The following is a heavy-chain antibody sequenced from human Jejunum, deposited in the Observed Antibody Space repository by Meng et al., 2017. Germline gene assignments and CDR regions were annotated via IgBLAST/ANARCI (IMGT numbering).Heavy chain of an antibody. CDR2: INGGNGNT. CDR3: ARINGYDYGHVLDY. V-gene: IGHV1-3*01. D-gene: IGHD5-12*01. CDR1: GYMFTAYD. Sequence: QVQLVQSGAEVEKPGGSGKVSCRASGYMFTAYDIHWVRQAPGQRLEWMGWINGGNGNTKYSQRFQDRVSLTRDTSANTAYMELSRLRSEDTAMYYCARINGYDYGHVLDYWGQGTLVTVSS. J-gene: IGHJ4*02.